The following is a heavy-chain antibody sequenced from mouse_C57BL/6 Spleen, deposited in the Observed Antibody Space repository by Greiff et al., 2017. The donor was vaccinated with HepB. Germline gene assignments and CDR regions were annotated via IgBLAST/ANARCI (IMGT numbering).Heavy chain of an antibody. CDR2: IVPSDSYT. D-gene: IGHD1-1*01. CDR1: GYTFTSYW. V-gene: IGHV1-69*01. Sequence: VQLQESGAELVMPGASVKLSCKASGYTFTSYWMHWVKQRPGQGLEWIGEIVPSDSYTNYNQKFKGKSTLTVDKSPSTAYMQLSSLTSEDSAVYYCARSGATVGAYWGQGTLVTVSA. J-gene: IGHJ3*01. CDR3: ARSGATVGAY.